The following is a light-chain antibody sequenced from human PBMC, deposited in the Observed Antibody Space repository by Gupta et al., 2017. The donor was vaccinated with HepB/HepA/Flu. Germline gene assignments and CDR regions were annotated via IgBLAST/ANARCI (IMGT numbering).Light chain of an antibody. Sequence: SYVLTQPPSVSVAPGQTAKITCGGSNIENRGVHWYQQKPDQAPVLVACEDCARPSGIPERFSGSTSGSTATLNINTVEAGDEADDYCHVWDTTTDHDVFGTGTKLTVL. CDR1: NIENRG. J-gene: IGLJ1*01. CDR3: HVWDTTTDHDV. V-gene: IGLV3-21*02. CDR2: EDC.